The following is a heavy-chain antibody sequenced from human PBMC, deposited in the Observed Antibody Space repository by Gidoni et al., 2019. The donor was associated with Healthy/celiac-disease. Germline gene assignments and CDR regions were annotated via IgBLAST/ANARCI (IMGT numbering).Heavy chain of an antibody. Sequence: EVQLVESGGGLVQPGGSLRLSCAASGFTFISYSMNWVRKAPGKGLAWVSYISSSSSTIYYADSVKGRFTISRDNAKNSLYLQMNSLRDEDTAVYYCARVREMATITAGYYYGMDVWGQGTTVTVSS. J-gene: IGHJ6*02. CDR1: GFTFISYS. CDR3: ARVREMATITAGYYYGMDV. CDR2: ISSSSSTI. V-gene: IGHV3-48*02. D-gene: IGHD5-12*01.